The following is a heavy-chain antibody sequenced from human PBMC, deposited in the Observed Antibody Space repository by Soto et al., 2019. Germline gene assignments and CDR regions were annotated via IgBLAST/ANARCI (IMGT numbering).Heavy chain of an antibody. J-gene: IGHJ5*02. Sequence: ASVKVSCKASGYTFTSYDINWVRQATGQGFEYLGWRNPNSGNTGYVKKFQGRVTMTRDTSMSTAYMELSSLRSEDTVVYYCARDGPSGSYSFDPWGQGTLVTVSS. D-gene: IGHD1-26*01. CDR1: GYTFTSYD. CDR3: ARDGPSGSYSFDP. V-gene: IGHV1-8*01. CDR2: RNPNSGNT.